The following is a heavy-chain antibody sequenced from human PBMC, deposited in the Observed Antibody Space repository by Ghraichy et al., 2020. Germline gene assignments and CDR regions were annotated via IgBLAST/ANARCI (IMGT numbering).Heavy chain of an antibody. CDR3: ARDLTGDSSGWSDPSYYFDY. V-gene: IGHV3-66*01. CDR1: GFTVSSNY. CDR2: IYSGGST. Sequence: GGSLRLSCAASGFTVSSNYMSWVRQAPGKGLEWVSVIYSGGSTYYADSVKGRFTISRDNSKNTLYLQMNSLRAEDTAVYYCARDLTGDSSGWSDPSYYFDYWGQGTLVTVSS. J-gene: IGHJ4*02. D-gene: IGHD6-19*01.